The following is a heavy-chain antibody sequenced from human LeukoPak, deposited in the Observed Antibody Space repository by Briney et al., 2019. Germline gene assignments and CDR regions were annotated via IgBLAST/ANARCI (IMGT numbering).Heavy chain of an antibody. J-gene: IGHJ3*01. CDR2: IGGSGVGT. CDR3: AKYDYYDSTGHLVGDAFDV. Sequence: PGGSLRLSCTASGFTFGSYGMSWVRQVPGEGPEWVSAIGGSGVGTYYADSVKGRFTISRDNSKNTLSLQMNSLKSEDTAVYYCAKYDYYDSTGHLVGDAFDVWGQGTTVTVSS. V-gene: IGHV3-23*01. D-gene: IGHD3-22*01. CDR1: GFTFGSYG.